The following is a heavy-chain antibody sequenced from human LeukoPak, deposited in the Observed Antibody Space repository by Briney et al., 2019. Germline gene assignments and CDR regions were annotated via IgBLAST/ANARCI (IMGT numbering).Heavy chain of an antibody. CDR1: GFTFSSYE. J-gene: IGHJ4*02. CDR2: ISDTSTI. V-gene: IGHV3-48*03. CDR3: ARDLRVVITGSFDS. D-gene: IGHD3-22*01. Sequence: GGSLRLSCAASGFTFSSYEMNWVRQAPGKGLEWVSYISDTSTIYYADSVKGRFTISRDNAKNSLYLQMNSLRAEDTALYYCARDLRVVITGSFDSWGQGTLVTVSS.